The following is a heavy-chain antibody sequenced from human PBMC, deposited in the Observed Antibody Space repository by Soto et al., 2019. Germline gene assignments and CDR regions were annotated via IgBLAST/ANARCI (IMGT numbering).Heavy chain of an antibody. V-gene: IGHV1-8*01. CDR3: AREHIGWFDP. CDR2: MNPNSGNT. CDR1: GYTFTSYD. Sequence: QVQLVQSGAEVKKPGASVKVSCKASGYTFTSYDINWVRQATGQGLEWMGWMNPNSGNTAYAQKVQGRGTMTRNTSISTAYMELTSLRSEDTAVYFCAREHIGWFDPWGQGTLVTVSS. D-gene: IGHD2-21*01. J-gene: IGHJ5*02.